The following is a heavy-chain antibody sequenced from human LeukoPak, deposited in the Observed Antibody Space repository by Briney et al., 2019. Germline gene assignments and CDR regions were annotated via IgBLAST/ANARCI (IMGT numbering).Heavy chain of an antibody. Sequence: ASVKVSCKASGYTFTSYYMHWVRQALGQGLEWMGIINPSGGSTSYAQKFQGRVTMTRDTSTSTVYMELSSLRSEDTAVYYCARDGYSGSLYYYGMDVWGQGTTVTVSS. J-gene: IGHJ6*02. CDR3: ARDGYSGSLYYYGMDV. CDR2: INPSGGST. D-gene: IGHD5-12*01. V-gene: IGHV1-46*01. CDR1: GYTFTSYY.